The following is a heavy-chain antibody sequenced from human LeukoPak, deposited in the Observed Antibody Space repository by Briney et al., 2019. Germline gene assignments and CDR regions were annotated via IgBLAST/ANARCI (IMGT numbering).Heavy chain of an antibody. V-gene: IGHV4-34*01. CDR2: INHSGST. J-gene: IGHJ4*02. CDR3: AGGFYGSGSYLFYY. D-gene: IGHD3-10*01. Sequence: SETLSLTCAVYGGSFSGYYWSWIRQPPGKGLEWIGEINHSGSTNYNPSLKSRVTISVDTSKNQFSLKLSSVTAADTAVYYCAGGFYGSGSYLFYYWGQGTLVTVSS. CDR1: GGSFSGYY.